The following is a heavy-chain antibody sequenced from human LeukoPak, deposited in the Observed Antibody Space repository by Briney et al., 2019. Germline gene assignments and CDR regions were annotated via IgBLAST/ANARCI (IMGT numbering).Heavy chain of an antibody. J-gene: IGHJ4*02. Sequence: PGGSLRLSCAASGFTFSSYWMHWVRQAPGKGLVWVSRINRDGSSTTYADSGKGRVTISRDNTKNTVYLQMNSLRAEDTAVYYCARGRLWNIDYWGQGTLVTVSS. CDR1: GFTFSSYW. D-gene: IGHD1/OR15-1a*01. CDR2: INRDGSST. CDR3: ARGRLWNIDY. V-gene: IGHV3-74*01.